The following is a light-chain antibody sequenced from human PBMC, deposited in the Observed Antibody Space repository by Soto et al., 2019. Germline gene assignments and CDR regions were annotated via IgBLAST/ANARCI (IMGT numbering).Light chain of an antibody. V-gene: IGLV2-14*01. J-gene: IGLJ1*01. Sequence: QSVLTQPASVSGSPGQSITISCTGPSSDIGGYNYVSWYHQHPGKAPKLLIYGVTHRPSGVSNLFSGSKSGNTVSLTISALQAEDETDYYCSSYVTSSTLGVFGTGTKVTVL. CDR1: SSDIGGYNY. CDR2: GVT. CDR3: SSYVTSSTLGV.